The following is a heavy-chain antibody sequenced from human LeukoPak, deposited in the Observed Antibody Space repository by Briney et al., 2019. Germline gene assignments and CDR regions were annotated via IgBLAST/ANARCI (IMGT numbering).Heavy chain of an antibody. CDR1: GFTFSSYA. D-gene: IGHD3-10*01. CDR3: AKDQYYYGSGSYYNVGVSAFDI. Sequence: GGSLRLSCAASGFTFSSYAMSWVRQAPGKGLEWVSAISGSGGSTYYADSVKGRFTISRDNSKNTLYLQMNSLRAEDTAVYYCAKDQYYYGSGSYYNVGVSAFDIWGQGTMVTVSS. J-gene: IGHJ3*02. CDR2: ISGSGGST. V-gene: IGHV3-23*01.